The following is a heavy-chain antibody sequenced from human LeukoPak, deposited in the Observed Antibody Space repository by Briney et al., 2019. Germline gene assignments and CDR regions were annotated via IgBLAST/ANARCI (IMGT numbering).Heavy chain of an antibody. CDR3: ARADGYSSLRYYYGMDV. CDR1: GFTFSDYY. D-gene: IGHD5-18*01. V-gene: IGHV3-11*01. J-gene: IGHJ6*02. Sequence: PGGSLRLSCAASGFTFSDYYMSWIRQAPGKGLEWVSYISSSGNTVYYADSVKGRFTISRDNAKNSLYLQMNSLRAEDTAVYYCARADGYSSLRYYYGMDVWGQGTMVTVSS. CDR2: ISSSGNTV.